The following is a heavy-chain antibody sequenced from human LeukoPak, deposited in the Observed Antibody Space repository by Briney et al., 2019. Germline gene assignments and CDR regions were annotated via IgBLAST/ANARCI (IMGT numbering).Heavy chain of an antibody. Sequence: PGGSLRLSCAASGFTFRSYWMAWVRQAPGKGLEWVANIKSDGSETYYGDSVRGRFTISRDNAENSLYLQMNSLRAEDTAVYYCARDHDYSKDYWGQGTLVTVSS. CDR1: GFTFRSYW. D-gene: IGHD4-11*01. CDR2: IKSDGSET. J-gene: IGHJ4*02. CDR3: ARDHDYSKDY. V-gene: IGHV3-7*05.